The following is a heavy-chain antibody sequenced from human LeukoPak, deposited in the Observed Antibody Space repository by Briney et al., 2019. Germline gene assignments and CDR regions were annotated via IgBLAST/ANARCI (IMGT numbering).Heavy chain of an antibody. CDR2: INDDGSSK. D-gene: IGHD5-12*01. J-gene: IGHJ6*02. CDR3: ARVPGYSGYFYGMDV. Sequence: GGSLRLSCAASGFTFSSDWVHWVRQAPGKGLVWVSRINDDGSSKGYADSVKGRFTISRDNAKNTLYLQMNSLRAEDTAVYYCARVPGYSGYFYGMDVWGQGTTVTVSS. CDR1: GFTFSSDW. V-gene: IGHV3-74*01.